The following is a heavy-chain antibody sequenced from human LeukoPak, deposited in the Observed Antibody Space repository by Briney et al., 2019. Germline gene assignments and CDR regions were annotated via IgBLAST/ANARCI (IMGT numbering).Heavy chain of an antibody. D-gene: IGHD6-19*01. V-gene: IGHV3-30*18. Sequence: GRSLRLSCAASGFTFSSYGMHWVRQAPGKGLEWVAVISYDGSNKYYADSVKGRFTISRDNSKNTLYLQMNSLRAEDTAVYYCAKSRRVSSGCYYGMDVWGQGTTVTVSS. CDR3: AKSRRVSSGCYYGMDV. CDR2: ISYDGSNK. J-gene: IGHJ6*02. CDR1: GFTFSSYG.